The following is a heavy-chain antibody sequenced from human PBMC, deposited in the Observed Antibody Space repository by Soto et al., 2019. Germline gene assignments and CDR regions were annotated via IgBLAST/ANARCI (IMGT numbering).Heavy chain of an antibody. J-gene: IGHJ5*01. D-gene: IGHD1-26*01. CDR2: MYYSGST. Sequence: SETLSLTCTVSGGSITSYYWNWIRQPPGKGLEWIGYMYYSGSTNYNPSLKSRATISVDTSKNQFSLKLTSVTAADSAVYYCARDPAMGAPYNWFDSWGQGTLVTVSS. CDR3: ARDPAMGAPYNWFDS. V-gene: IGHV4-59*01. CDR1: GGSITSYY.